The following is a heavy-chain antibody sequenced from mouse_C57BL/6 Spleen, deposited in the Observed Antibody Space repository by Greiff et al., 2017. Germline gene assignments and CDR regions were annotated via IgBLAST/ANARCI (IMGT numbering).Heavy chain of an antibody. D-gene: IGHD1-1*01. CDR2: INYDGSST. Sequence: EVQLVESEGGLVQPGSSMKLSCTASGFTFSDYYMAWVRQVPEKGLEWVANINYDGSSTYYLDSLKSRFIISRDNAKNILYLQMSSLKSEDTATYYCARWSHYYGSRRDWYFDVWGTGTTVTVSS. CDR3: ARWSHYYGSRRDWYFDV. V-gene: IGHV5-16*01. CDR1: GFTFSDYY. J-gene: IGHJ1*03.